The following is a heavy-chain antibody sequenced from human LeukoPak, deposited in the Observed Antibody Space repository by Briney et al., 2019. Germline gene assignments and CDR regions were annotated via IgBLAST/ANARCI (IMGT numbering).Heavy chain of an antibody. J-gene: IGHJ4*02. D-gene: IGHD1-1*01. CDR2: ISYDGSNK. V-gene: IGHV3-30-3*01. Sequence: GGSLRLSCAASGFTFSSYAMHWVRQAPGKGLEWVAVISYDGSNKYYADSVKGRFTISRDNSKNTLYLQMNSLRAEDTAVYYCAKDKGTPPVGFFDYWGQGTLVTVSS. CDR3: AKDKGTPPVGFFDY. CDR1: GFTFSSYA.